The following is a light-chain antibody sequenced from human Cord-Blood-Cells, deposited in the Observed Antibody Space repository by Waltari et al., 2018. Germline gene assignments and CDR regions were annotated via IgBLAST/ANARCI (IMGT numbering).Light chain of an antibody. Sequence: QSALTQPASVSGSPGQSITISCTGTSSDLGGYNYVSWYQQHPGHAPKLMIYDVSKRPSGVSTRFSGSKSGNTASLTISGLQAEDEADYYCSSYTSSAWVFGGGTKLTVL. CDR2: DVS. J-gene: IGLJ3*02. V-gene: IGLV2-14*01. CDR3: SSYTSSAWV. CDR1: SSDLGGYNY.